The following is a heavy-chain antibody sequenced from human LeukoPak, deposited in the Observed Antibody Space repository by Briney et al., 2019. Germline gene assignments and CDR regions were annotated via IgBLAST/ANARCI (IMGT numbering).Heavy chain of an antibody. CDR3: AKGPYCSSTSCYPSPFDY. CDR2: ISYDGSNK. CDR1: GFTFSSYG. V-gene: IGHV3-30*18. J-gene: IGHJ4*02. D-gene: IGHD2-2*01. Sequence: PGGSLRLSCAASGFTFSSYGMHWVRQAPGKGLEWVAVISYDGSNKYYADSVKGRFTISRDNSKNTLYLQMNSLRAEGTAVYYCAKGPYCSSTSCYPSPFDYWGQGTLVTVSS.